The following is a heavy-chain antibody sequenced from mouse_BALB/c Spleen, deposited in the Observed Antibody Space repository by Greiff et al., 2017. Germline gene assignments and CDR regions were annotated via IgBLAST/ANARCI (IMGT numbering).Heavy chain of an antibody. CDR3: ARRDGYEGFAY. J-gene: IGHJ3*01. D-gene: IGHD2-2*01. CDR1: GFTFSRFG. Sequence: EVHLVESGGGLVQPGGSRTLSCAASGFTFSRFGMHWVRQAPEKGLEWVAYISSGSSTLYYADTVKGRFTISRDNPKNTLFLQMTSLRSEDTAMYYCARRDGYEGFAYWGQGTLVTVSA. V-gene: IGHV5-17*02. CDR2: ISSGSSTL.